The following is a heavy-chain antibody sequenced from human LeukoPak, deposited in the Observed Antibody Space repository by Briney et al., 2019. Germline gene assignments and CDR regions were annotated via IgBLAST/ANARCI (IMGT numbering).Heavy chain of an antibody. D-gene: IGHD5-24*01. Sequence: GGSLRLSCAASGFSFSRYWMNWVRQTPGKGLVWVAHINTDGRTTAYADSVKGRFTVSRDNAKNTLYLEMNRLRAEDTAVYYCARDNAYMLDYWGQGTQVTVSS. V-gene: IGHV3-74*03. J-gene: IGHJ4*02. CDR1: GFSFSRYW. CDR2: INTDGRTT. CDR3: ARDNAYMLDY.